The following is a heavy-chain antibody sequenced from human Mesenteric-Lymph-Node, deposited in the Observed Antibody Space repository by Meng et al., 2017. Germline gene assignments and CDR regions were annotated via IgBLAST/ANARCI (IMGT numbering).Heavy chain of an antibody. CDR3: ARDLGSSSWYSYFDL. CDR2: IKTDGSEK. Sequence: GESLKISCAASGFSFRSYWMTWVRQAPGKGLEWVANIKTDGSEKYYVDSVKGRFTVSRDNAKNSLSLQMNSLRAEDTAVYYCARDLGSSSWYSYFDLWGRGTLVTVSS. CDR1: GFSFRSYW. D-gene: IGHD6-13*01. V-gene: IGHV3-7*01. J-gene: IGHJ2*01.